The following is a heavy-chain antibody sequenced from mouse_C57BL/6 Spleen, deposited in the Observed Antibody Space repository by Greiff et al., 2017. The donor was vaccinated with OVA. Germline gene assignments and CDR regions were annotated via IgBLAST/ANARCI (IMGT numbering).Heavy chain of an antibody. J-gene: IGHJ4*01. Sequence: EVNVVESGGGLVQSGRSLRLSCATSGFTFSDFYMEWVRQAPGKGLEWIAASRNKANDYTTEYSASVKGRFIVSRDTSQSILYLQMNALRAEDTAIYYWARDAYYGSIYGYAMDYWGQGTSVTVSS. V-gene: IGHV7-1*01. D-gene: IGHD1-1*01. CDR3: ARDAYYGSIYGYAMDY. CDR2: SRNKANDYTT. CDR1: GFTFSDFY.